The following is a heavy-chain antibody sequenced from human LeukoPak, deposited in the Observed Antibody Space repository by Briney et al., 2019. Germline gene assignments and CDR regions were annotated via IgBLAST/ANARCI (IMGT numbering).Heavy chain of an antibody. V-gene: IGHV4-34*01. Sequence: SETLSLTCAVYGGSFSGYYWSWIRQPPGKGLEWIGEINHSGSTNYNPSLKSRVAISVDTSKNQFSLKLSSVTAADTAVYYCARHQAAADDYFDYWGQGTLVTVSS. CDR2: INHSGST. D-gene: IGHD6-13*01. J-gene: IGHJ4*02. CDR1: GGSFSGYY. CDR3: ARHQAAADDYFDY.